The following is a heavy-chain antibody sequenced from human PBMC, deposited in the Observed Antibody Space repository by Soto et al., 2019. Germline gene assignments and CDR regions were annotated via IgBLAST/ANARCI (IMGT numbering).Heavy chain of an antibody. D-gene: IGHD2-21*01. V-gene: IGHV1-69*12. CDR3: ASIPGRSYYYYYGMDV. Sequence: QVQLVQSGAEVKKPGSSVEVSCKASGGTFSSYAISWVRQAPGQGLEWMGGIIPIFGTANYAQKFQGRVTITADESTSTAYMELSSLRSEDTAVYYCASIPGRSYYYYYGMDVWGQGTTVTVSS. CDR2: IIPIFGTA. CDR1: GGTFSSYA. J-gene: IGHJ6*02.